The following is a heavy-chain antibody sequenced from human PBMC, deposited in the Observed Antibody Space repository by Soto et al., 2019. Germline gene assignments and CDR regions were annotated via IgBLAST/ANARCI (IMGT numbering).Heavy chain of an antibody. CDR2: INPTGGGT. V-gene: IGHV1-2*02. Sequence: ASVKVSCKASGYTFPDYYIHWVRQAPGQGLEWMGWINPTGGGTNYAQSFRGRVTMTRDTSISTAYMELSRLTSDDTAVFYCARTYSSRYFSNHYSMDVWGQGTTVTVSS. CDR1: GYTFPDYY. J-gene: IGHJ6*02. D-gene: IGHD3-22*01. CDR3: ARTYSSRYFSNHYSMDV.